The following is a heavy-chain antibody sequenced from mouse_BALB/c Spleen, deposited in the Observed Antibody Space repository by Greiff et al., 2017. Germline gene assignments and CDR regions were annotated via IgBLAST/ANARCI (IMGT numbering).Heavy chain of an antibody. CDR1: GYTFTSYW. CDR3: ARLGGNYALYAMDY. V-gene: IGHV1-87*01. J-gene: IGHJ4*01. Sequence: VQLQESGAELARPGASVKLSCKASGYTFTSYWMQWVKQRPGQGLEWIGAIYPGDGDTRYTQKFKGKATLTADKSSSTAYMQLSSLASEDSAVYYCARLGGNYALYAMDYWGQGTSVTVSS. CDR2: IYPGDGDT. D-gene: IGHD2-1*01.